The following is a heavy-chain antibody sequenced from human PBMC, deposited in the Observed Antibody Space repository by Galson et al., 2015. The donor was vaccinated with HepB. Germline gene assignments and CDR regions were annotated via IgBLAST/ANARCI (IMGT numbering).Heavy chain of an antibody. V-gene: IGHV6-1*01. Sequence: CAISGDSVSGSSPAWNWIRQSPSRGLEWLGRTLYRSKWYHDYAVSVESRITINPDTSKNQFSLQLSSVTPEDTAVYYCTRGVASPAAGGMEVWGQGTTVTVSS. CDR2: TLYRSKWYH. J-gene: IGHJ6*02. CDR1: GDSVSGSSPA. D-gene: IGHD6-13*01. CDR3: TRGVASPAAGGMEV.